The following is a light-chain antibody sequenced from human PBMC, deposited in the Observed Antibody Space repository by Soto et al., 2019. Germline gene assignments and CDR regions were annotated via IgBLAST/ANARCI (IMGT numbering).Light chain of an antibody. Sequence: QSVLTQPPSVSAAPGQKVTISCSGGSSNIGSNFVSWYQQLPGTAPKLLIYDNNKRPSGIPDRFSGSKSGTSATLGITGLQTGDEADYYCGTWDSSLSAGVFGGGTKVTVL. CDR2: DNN. CDR1: SSNIGSNF. V-gene: IGLV1-51*01. CDR3: GTWDSSLSAGV. J-gene: IGLJ2*01.